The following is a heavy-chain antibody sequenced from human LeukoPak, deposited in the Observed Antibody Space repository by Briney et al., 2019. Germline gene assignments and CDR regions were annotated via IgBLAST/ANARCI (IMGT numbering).Heavy chain of an antibody. D-gene: IGHD6-13*01. CDR3: ARGERAIAAAGSDY. V-gene: IGHV4-4*07. CDR2: IYTSGST. CDR1: GGSISSYY. Sequence: SETLSLTCTVSGGSISSYYWSWIRQPAGKGLEWIGRIYTSGSTNYNPSLKSRVTMSVDTSKNQFSLKLSSVTAADTAVYYCARGERAIAAAGSDYWGQGTLVTVSS. J-gene: IGHJ4*02.